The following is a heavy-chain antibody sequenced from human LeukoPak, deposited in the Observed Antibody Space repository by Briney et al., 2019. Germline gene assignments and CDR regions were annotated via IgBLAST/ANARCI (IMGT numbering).Heavy chain of an antibody. J-gene: IGHJ4*02. CDR2: INHSGST. V-gene: IGHV4-34*01. CDR3: ARNPQPLDTGNKGC. D-gene: IGHD1/OR15-1a*01. CDR1: GGSFSGYY. Sequence: PSETLSLTCAVYGGSFSGYYWSWIRQPPGKGLEWIGEINHSGSTNYNPSLKSRVTISVDTSKNQFSLKLSSVTAADTAVYYCARNPQPLDTGNKGCWGQGTLVTVSS.